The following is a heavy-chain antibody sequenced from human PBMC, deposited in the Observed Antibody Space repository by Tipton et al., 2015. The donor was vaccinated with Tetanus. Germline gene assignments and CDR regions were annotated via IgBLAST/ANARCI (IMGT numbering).Heavy chain of an antibody. CDR2: ISNDASHI. Sequence: SLRLSCVASGYNFRNNGMHWVRQAPGKGLEWVAVISNDASHIYYADSVRGRFTMSRENNKNTVHLQMNSLRPDDTAVYYCARSESRIAPRIPWGMDIWGQGTTVTVSS. D-gene: IGHD6-6*01. J-gene: IGHJ6*02. CDR3: ARSESRIAPRIPWGMDI. V-gene: IGHV3-30*03. CDR1: GYNFRNNG.